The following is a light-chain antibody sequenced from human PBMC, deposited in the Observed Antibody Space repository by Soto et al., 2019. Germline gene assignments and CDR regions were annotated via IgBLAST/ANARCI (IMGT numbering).Light chain of an antibody. Sequence: DIRMNKSPSSVSASVGERVTITCRASQDINKWLAWYQQKPGLAPNLVIYTASRLHGGGPSRFSGSASGTDFTLTISSLQPEDIATYYCQQGKSFPLTVGGGTKVDIK. CDR1: QDINKW. V-gene: IGKV1-12*01. CDR3: QQGKSFPLT. CDR2: TAS. J-gene: IGKJ4*01.